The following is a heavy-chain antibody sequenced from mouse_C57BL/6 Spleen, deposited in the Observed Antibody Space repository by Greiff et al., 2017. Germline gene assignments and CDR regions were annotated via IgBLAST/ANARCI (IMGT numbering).Heavy chain of an antibody. CDR3: ARSNYGSFAY. D-gene: IGHD1-1*01. CDR2: IYPRSGNT. Sequence: QVQLQQSGAELARPGASVKLSCKASGYTFTSYGISWVKQRTGQGLEWIGEIYPRSGNTYYNEKFKGKSTLTEDKSSSTAYMGLRSLPSEDSAVYFCARSNYGSFAYWGQGTLVTVSA. J-gene: IGHJ3*01. CDR1: GYTFTSYG. V-gene: IGHV1-81*01.